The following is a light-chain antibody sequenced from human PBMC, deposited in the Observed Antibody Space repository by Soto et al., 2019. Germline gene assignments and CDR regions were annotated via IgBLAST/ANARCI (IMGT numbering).Light chain of an antibody. J-gene: IGKJ1*01. V-gene: IGKV1-5*03. CDR1: QSISSW. Sequence: DIPMTQSPSTLSASVGDRVTITCRARQSISSWLAWYQQKPGKAPKLLIYKASNLVSGVPSRFSGRGSGTEVTLTISSLQPDDFATYYCQQYNSWWTFGQGTKVEIK. CDR3: QQYNSWWT. CDR2: KAS.